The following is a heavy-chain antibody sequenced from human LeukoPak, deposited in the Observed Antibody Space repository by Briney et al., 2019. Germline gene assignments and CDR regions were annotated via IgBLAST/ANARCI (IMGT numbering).Heavy chain of an antibody. CDR3: ARHVGFITMVRGVINNNWFDP. CDR1: GYSINSGYY. J-gene: IGHJ5*02. V-gene: IGHV4-38-2*02. CDR2: IYYSGSP. Sequence: PSETLSLTCTVSGYSINSGYYWGWIRQPPGKGLEWIGSIYYSGSPYYNPSLKSRVTISVDTSKKQFSLKLSSVTAADTAVYYCARHVGFITMVRGVINNNWFDPWGQGTLVTVSS. D-gene: IGHD3-10*01.